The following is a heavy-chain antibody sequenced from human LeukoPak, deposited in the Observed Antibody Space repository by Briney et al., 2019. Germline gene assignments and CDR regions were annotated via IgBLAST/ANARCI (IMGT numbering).Heavy chain of an antibody. CDR1: GFTFSNFW. CDR3: AKLQIRETYYYDSSGYHFDY. V-gene: IGHV3-30*02. D-gene: IGHD3-22*01. J-gene: IGHJ4*02. CDR2: IRYDGSNK. Sequence: GGSPRLSCVASGFTFSNFWVHWVRQAPGKGLQWVAFIRYDGSNKYYADSVKGRFTISRDNSKNTLYLQMNSLRAEDTAVYYCAKLQIRETYYYDSSGYHFDYWGQGTLVTVSS.